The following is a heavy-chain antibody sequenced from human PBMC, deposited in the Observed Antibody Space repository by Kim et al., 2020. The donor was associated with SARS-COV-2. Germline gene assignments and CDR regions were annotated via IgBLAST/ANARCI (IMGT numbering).Heavy chain of an antibody. CDR3: ARGYYYDSSGYSGRYYYYGMDV. V-gene: IGHV1-18*01. CDR2: ISAYNGNT. Sequence: ASVKVSCKASGYTFTSYGISWVRQAPGQGLEWMGWISAYNGNTNYAQKLQGRVTMTTDTSTSTAYMELRSLRSDDTAVYYCARGYYYDSSGYSGRYYYYGMDVWGQGTTVTVSS. J-gene: IGHJ6*02. CDR1: GYTFTSYG. D-gene: IGHD3-22*01.